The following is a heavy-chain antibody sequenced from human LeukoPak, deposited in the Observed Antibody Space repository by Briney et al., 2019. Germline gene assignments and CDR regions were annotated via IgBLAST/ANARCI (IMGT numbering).Heavy chain of an antibody. D-gene: IGHD3-3*01. Sequence: SETLSLTCTVSGGSISGYYWSWIRQPPGKGLEWIGYIYYSGSTNYNPSLKSRVTISVDTSKNQFSLKLSSVTAADTAVYYCARWRSLFFDYWGQGTLVTVSS. CDR3: ARWRSLFFDY. CDR1: GGSISGYY. CDR2: IYYSGST. J-gene: IGHJ4*02. V-gene: IGHV4-59*01.